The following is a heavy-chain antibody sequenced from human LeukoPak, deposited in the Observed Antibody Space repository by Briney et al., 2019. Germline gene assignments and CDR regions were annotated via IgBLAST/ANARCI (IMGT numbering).Heavy chain of an antibody. CDR1: GFTFNNYA. D-gene: IGHD2-2*01. Sequence: GGSLRLSCAASGFTFNNYAMSWVRRAPGKGLEWDSAISGSGGGTYYADSVKGRFTISRDNSKNTLYLQMNSLRAEDTAVYYGARVSYQIRVVIDAHFDYWGRGTLVTVTS. CDR3: ARVSYQIRVVIDAHFDY. V-gene: IGHV3-23*01. J-gene: IGHJ4*02. CDR2: ISGSGGGT.